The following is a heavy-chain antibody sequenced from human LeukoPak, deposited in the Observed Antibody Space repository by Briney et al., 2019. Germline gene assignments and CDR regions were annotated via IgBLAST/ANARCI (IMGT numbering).Heavy chain of an antibody. CDR1: GFTFSNYW. D-gene: IGHD6-19*01. J-gene: IGHJ3*02. Sequence: PGGSLRLSCAASGFTFSNYWMSWVRQAPGKGLEWVANIKQDGSDKYYVDSVKGRFTISRDNAKNSLYLQMHSLRAEDTAVYYCARGQWLPIDAFDIWGQGTMVTVSS. CDR2: IKQDGSDK. V-gene: IGHV3-7*01. CDR3: ARGQWLPIDAFDI.